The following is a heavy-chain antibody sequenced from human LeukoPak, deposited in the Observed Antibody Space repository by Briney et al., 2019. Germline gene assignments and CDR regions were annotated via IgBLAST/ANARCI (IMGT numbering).Heavy chain of an antibody. V-gene: IGHV1-8*01. CDR3: ARETSSGWSNHYYYYGMDV. CDR1: GYTFTSYD. Sequence: ASVKVSCKASGYTFTSYDINWVRQATGQGLEWMGWMNPNSGNTGYAQKFQGRVTMTRNISISTAYMELRSLRSDDTAVYYCARETSSGWSNHYYYYGMDVWGQGTTVTVSS. CDR2: MNPNSGNT. D-gene: IGHD6-19*01. J-gene: IGHJ6*02.